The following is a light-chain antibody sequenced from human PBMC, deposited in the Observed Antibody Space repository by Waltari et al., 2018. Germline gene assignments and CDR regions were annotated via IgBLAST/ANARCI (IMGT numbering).Light chain of an antibody. V-gene: IGLV2-14*03. Sequence: QSALTQPASVSGSPGQSITIFCTGTSSDVGGYNYVSWYQQHPGKATKLVIYDVSYWPSCVSIRFSASKSGNTASLTISGLQAEDEADYYCSSYTSSSTLVFGGGTKLTVL. J-gene: IGLJ2*01. CDR2: DVS. CDR3: SSYTSSSTLV. CDR1: SSDVGGYNY.